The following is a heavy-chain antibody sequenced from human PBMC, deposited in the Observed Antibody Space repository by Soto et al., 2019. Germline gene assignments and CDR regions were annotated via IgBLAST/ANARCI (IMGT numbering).Heavy chain of an antibody. CDR1: GFTFNNYA. V-gene: IGHV3-23*01. J-gene: IGHJ4*02. CDR2: ISGTGGST. Sequence: EGQVLDSGGGLVQPGGSLRLSCAASGFTFNNYAMNWVRQAPGKGLEWVATISGTGGSTYYADSVKGRFTISRDNSKNTLYMQMNSLRVEDTAVYYCAKDRLGGNFDYWGQGTQVTVSS. CDR3: AKDRLGGNFDY.